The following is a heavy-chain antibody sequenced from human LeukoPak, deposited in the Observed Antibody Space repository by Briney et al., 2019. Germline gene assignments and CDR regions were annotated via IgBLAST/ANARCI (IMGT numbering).Heavy chain of an antibody. CDR3: AKEVAFYSSGPFDY. CDR2: ISGSGDRT. Sequence: GGSLRLSCAASGFTFSNYALTWVRQAPGKGLEWVSTISGSGDRTYYSDSVKGRFTISRDNAKDTLFLQMSSLRAEDTAFYYCAKEVAFYSSGPFDYWGQGTLVTVSS. D-gene: IGHD6-19*01. V-gene: IGHV3-23*01. CDR1: GFTFSNYA. J-gene: IGHJ4*02.